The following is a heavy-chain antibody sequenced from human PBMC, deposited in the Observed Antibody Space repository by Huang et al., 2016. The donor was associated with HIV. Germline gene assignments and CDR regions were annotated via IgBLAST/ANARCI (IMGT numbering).Heavy chain of an antibody. Sequence: QVQLVQSGGEVKTPGASVTVSCKVSGYNFIVYGINWVRQAPGQGLEWMGVIIGYNGNTRYAQKFKGRVTRSRDTYTATDDMEVRSLRSDDTAVFYGARAEYRGAASTGDDALDLWGRGTLVTVA. CDR1: GYNFIVYG. CDR2: IIGYNGNT. J-gene: IGHJ3*01. V-gene: IGHV1-18*01. D-gene: IGHD6-25*01. CDR3: ARAEYRGAASTGDDALDL.